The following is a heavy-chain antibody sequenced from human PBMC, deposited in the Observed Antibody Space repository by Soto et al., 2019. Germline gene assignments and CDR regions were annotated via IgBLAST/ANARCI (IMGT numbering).Heavy chain of an antibody. D-gene: IGHD6-13*01. Sequence: QPVESGGGLVQPGGSLRLSCAASGFTLNNYWMHWVRQAPGMGLVWVSRINGDATSTSYADSVKGRFTISRDNARNTLYLQMNSLRAEDTALYYCARGDIAAETFFYYYGMDLWGQGTTVTVS. J-gene: IGHJ6*02. CDR2: INGDATST. CDR3: ARGDIAAETFFYYYGMDL. V-gene: IGHV3-74*01. CDR1: GFTLNNYW.